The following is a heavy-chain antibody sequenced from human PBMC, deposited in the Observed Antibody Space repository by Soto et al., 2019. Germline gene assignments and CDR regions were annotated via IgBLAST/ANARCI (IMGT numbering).Heavy chain of an antibody. V-gene: IGHV3-30*18. CDR3: AKDKGGVRANYYYYGMDV. Sequence: QVQLVESGGGVVQPGRSLRLSCAASGFTFSRYGMHWVRKAPGKGLEWVAVISYDGSNKYYTDSVTGRFTISRDNSKNTLYLQMNGLSAEDTAVYYCAKDKGGVRANYYYYGMDVWGQGTTVTVSS. CDR2: ISYDGSNK. J-gene: IGHJ6*02. CDR1: GFTFSRYG. D-gene: IGHD3-10*01.